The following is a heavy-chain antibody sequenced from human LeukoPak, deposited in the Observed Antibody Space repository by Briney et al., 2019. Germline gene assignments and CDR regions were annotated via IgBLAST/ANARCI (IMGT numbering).Heavy chain of an antibody. CDR2: ISWNSGSI. CDR1: GFTFDDYA. D-gene: IGHD6-19*01. V-gene: IGHV3-9*01. Sequence: PGGSLRLSCAASGFTFDDYAMHWVRQAPGKGLEWVSGISWNSGSIGYADSVKGRFTISRDNAKNSLYLQMNSLRAEDTALYYCAKDVGFGGVAVAGIGVMGIGYWGQGTLVTVSS. CDR3: AKDVGFGGVAVAGIGVMGIGY. J-gene: IGHJ4*02.